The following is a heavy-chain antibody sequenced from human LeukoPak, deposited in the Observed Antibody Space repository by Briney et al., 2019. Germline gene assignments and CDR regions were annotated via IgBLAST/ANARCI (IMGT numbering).Heavy chain of an antibody. Sequence: SETLSLTCAVYGGSFSGYYWSWIRQPPGKGLEWIGEINHSGSTNYNPSLKSRVTISVDTSKNQFSLKLSSVTAADTAVYYCARADRITMVRGVISPFDYWGQGTLVNVSS. D-gene: IGHD3-10*01. J-gene: IGHJ4*02. V-gene: IGHV4-34*01. CDR1: GGSFSGYY. CDR2: INHSGST. CDR3: ARADRITMVRGVISPFDY.